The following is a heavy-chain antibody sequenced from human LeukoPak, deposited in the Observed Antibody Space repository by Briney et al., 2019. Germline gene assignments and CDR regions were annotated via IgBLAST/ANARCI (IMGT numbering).Heavy chain of an antibody. CDR1: AGTFSSYA. CDR3: AKDIGYYDSSGYHPDS. CDR2: IIPIFGTA. V-gene: IGHV1-69*06. D-gene: IGHD3-22*01. J-gene: IGHJ4*02. Sequence: ASVKVSCKVSAGTFSSYAISWVRQAPGQGLEWMGGIIPIFGTANYAQKFQGRVTITADKSTSTAYMELRSLRSDDTAVYYCAKDIGYYDSSGYHPDSWGQGTLVTVSS.